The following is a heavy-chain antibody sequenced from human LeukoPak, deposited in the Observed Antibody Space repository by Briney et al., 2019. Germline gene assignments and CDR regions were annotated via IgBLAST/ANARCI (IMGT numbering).Heavy chain of an antibody. CDR1: GGSISSGDYY. D-gene: IGHD6-13*01. Sequence: SETLSLTCTVSGGSISSGDYYWSWIRQPPGKVLEWIGYIYYSGSTYYNPSLKSRVTISVDTSKNQFSLKLSSVTAADTAVYYCARRRYSSSWYFWFDPWGQGTLVTVSS. J-gene: IGHJ5*02. CDR2: IYYSGST. V-gene: IGHV4-30-4*08. CDR3: ARRRYSSSWYFWFDP.